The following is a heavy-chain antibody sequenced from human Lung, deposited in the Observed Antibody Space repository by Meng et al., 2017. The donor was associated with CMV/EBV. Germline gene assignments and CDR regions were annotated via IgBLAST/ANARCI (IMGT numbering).Heavy chain of an antibody. D-gene: IGHD2-21*01. CDR2: ISYDGINK. CDR1: KFTFSTYD. CDR3: ARGGGGSDGDSYFFDY. Sequence: GGSLRLXCAASKFTFSTYDMHWVRQAPGKGLEWVAIISYDGINKYNADSVKGRFTISRDNSKNTLYLQMNSLRAEDTAVYYCARGGGGSDGDSYFFDYWGQGTLVTVSS. V-gene: IGHV3-30-3*01. J-gene: IGHJ4*02.